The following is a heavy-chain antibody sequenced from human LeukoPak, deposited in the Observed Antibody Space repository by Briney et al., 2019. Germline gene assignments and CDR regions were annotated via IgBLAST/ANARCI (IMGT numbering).Heavy chain of an antibody. CDR1: GFTFNNHW. V-gene: IGHV3-74*01. J-gene: IGHJ4*02. Sequence: GGSLRLSCAVCGFTFNNHWMHWVRQAPGKGLVWISRINTDGRTTNYADSVKGRFTISRDNARNMFYLQMNSLRAEDTAVYYCARDVNWNQVDYWGQGSLVTVSS. CDR3: ARDVNWNQVDY. CDR2: INTDGRTT. D-gene: IGHD1-20*01.